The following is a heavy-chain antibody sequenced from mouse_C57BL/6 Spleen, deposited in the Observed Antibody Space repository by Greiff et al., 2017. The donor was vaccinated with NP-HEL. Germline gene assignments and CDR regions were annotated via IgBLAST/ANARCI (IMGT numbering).Heavy chain of an antibody. V-gene: IGHV1-69*01. D-gene: IGHD2-4*01. J-gene: IGHJ2*01. CDR2: IDPSDSYT. CDR3: ARGGYDYDSPLDY. CDR1: GYTFTSYW. Sequence: QVQLQQPGAELVMPGASVKLSCKASGYTFTSYWMHWVKQRPGQGLEWIGEIDPSDSYTNYNQKFKGKSTLTVDKSSSTSYMQLSSLTSEDSAVYYGARGGYDYDSPLDYWGQGTTLTVSS.